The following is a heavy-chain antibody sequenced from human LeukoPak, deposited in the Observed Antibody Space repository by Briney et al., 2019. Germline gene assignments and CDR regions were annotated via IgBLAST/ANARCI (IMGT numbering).Heavy chain of an antibody. J-gene: IGHJ5*02. D-gene: IGHD4-17*01. CDR3: AREVDYGDHGWFAP. CDR2: IYYSGRT. Sequence: SETLSLTCTVSGGSLSSGDYYWSWIRQPPGTGLEWIGYIYYSGRTHYNPSLKSRVTISVDTSKNQFSLKLSSVTAADTAVYYCAREVDYGDHGWFAPGGQGTLVTVS. V-gene: IGHV4-30-4*01. CDR1: GGSLSSGDYY.